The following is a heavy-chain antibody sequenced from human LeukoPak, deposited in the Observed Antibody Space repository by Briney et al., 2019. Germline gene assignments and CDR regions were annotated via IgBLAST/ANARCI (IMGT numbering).Heavy chain of an antibody. CDR1: GYTFTSYD. CDR3: ARGDYYYGSGSYYIPRYNWFDP. D-gene: IGHD3-10*01. V-gene: IGHV1-8*01. J-gene: IGHJ5*02. Sequence: ASVKVSCKASGYTFTSYDINWVRQATGRGLEWMGWMNPNSGNTGYAQKFQGRVTMTRNTSISTAYMELSSLRSEDMAVYYCARGDYYYGSGSYYIPRYNWFDPWGQGTLVTVSS. CDR2: MNPNSGNT.